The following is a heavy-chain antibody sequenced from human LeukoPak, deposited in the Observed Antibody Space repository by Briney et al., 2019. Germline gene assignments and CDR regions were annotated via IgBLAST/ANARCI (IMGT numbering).Heavy chain of an antibody. V-gene: IGHV3-33*01. CDR2: IWYDGSNK. Sequence: PGGSLRLSCAASGFTFSSYGMHWVRQAPGKGLEWVAVIWYDGSNKYYADSVKGRFTISRDNSKNTLYLQMNSLRAEDTAVHYCARDPGNSSSWYFVSYYYGMDVWGQGTTVTVSS. J-gene: IGHJ6*02. CDR1: GFTFSSYG. D-gene: IGHD6-13*01. CDR3: ARDPGNSSSWYFVSYYYGMDV.